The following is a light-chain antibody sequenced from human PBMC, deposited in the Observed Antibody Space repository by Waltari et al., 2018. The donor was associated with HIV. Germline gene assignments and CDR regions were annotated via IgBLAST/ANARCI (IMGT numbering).Light chain of an antibody. CDR2: LNT. CDR3: QSYDSSLTTWV. Sequence: QSVLTQPPSVSGAPGQRVTISCTGSTSNLGAGYNGHWYQPFPRQAHKLPTHLNTNRPSGVPDRFSGSKSGTSASLAIAGLQAEDEADYYCQSYDSSLTTWVFGGGTKLTVL. V-gene: IGLV1-40*01. CDR1: TSNLGAGYN. J-gene: IGLJ3*02.